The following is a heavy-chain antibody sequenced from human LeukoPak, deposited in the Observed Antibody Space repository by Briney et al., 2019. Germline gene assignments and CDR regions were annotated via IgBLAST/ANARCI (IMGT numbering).Heavy chain of an antibody. CDR2: ISGSGGST. J-gene: IGHJ4*02. Sequence: GGSLRLSCAASGFTFSSYAMSWVRQAPGKGLEWVSAISGSGGSTYYADPVKGRFTISRDNSKNTLYLQMNSLRAEDTAVYYCATWTPRIRRLDYWGQGTLVTVSS. V-gene: IGHV3-23*01. D-gene: IGHD4-17*01. CDR3: ATWTPRIRRLDY. CDR1: GFTFSSYA.